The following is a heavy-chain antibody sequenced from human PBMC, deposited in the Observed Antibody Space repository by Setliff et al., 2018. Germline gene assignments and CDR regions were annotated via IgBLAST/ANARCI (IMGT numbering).Heavy chain of an antibody. J-gene: IGHJ4*02. CDR3: ASSRDYNFWSGYYSPLDY. V-gene: IGHV1-24*01. CDR1: GYTLTELS. D-gene: IGHD3-3*01. Sequence: ASVKVSCKVSGYTLTELSMHWVRQAPGKGLEWMGGFDPEDEETIYAQKFQGRVTMTEDTSTDTAYMELSSLRSEDTAVYYCASSRDYNFWSGYYSPLDYWGQGTLVTVSS. CDR2: FDPEDEET.